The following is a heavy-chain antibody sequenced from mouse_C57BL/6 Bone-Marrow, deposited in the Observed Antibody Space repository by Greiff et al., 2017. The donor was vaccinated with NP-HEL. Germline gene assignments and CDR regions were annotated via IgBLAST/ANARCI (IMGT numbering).Heavy chain of an antibody. CDR2: IYPRSGNT. D-gene: IGHD6-2*01. CDR3: ARGSLGYYFDY. Sequence: VQLQQSGAELARPGASVKLSCKASGYTFTSYGISWVKQRTGQGLEWIGEIYPRSGNTYYNEKFKGKATLTADKSSSTAYMELRSLTAEDSAVYFCARGSLGYYFDYWGQGTTLTVSS. CDR1: GYTFTSYG. J-gene: IGHJ2*01. V-gene: IGHV1-81*01.